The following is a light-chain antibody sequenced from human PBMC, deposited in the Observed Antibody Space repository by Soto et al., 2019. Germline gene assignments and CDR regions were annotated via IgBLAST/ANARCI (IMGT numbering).Light chain of an antibody. CDR3: QQYTNWPPWT. CDR1: QSLSTN. Sequence: EIVMTQSPATLSVSPGERATLSCRASQSLSTNLAWYQQKPGQSPMLLIYGASTRATGVPARFSGSGSGREFTLTISSLQSEDFAVYYCQQYTNWPPWTFGQGTKVVIK. CDR2: GAS. V-gene: IGKV3-15*01. J-gene: IGKJ1*01.